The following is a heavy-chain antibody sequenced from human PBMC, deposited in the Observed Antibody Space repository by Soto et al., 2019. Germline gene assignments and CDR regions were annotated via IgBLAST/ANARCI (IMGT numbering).Heavy chain of an antibody. V-gene: IGHV1-69*01. J-gene: IGHJ6*02. CDR2: IIPIFGTA. Sequence: QVQLVQSGAEVKKPGSSVKVSCKASGGTFSSYAISWVRQAPGQGLEWMGGIIPIFGTANYAQKFQGRVTITADESTSTAYMELSSLRSEDTAVYYWARGKLVGYHYYCYGMDVWGQGTTVTVSS. CDR1: GGTFSSYA. CDR3: ARGKLVGYHYYCYGMDV. D-gene: IGHD2-8*02.